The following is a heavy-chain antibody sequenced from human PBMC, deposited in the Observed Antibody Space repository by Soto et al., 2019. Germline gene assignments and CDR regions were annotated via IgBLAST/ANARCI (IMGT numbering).Heavy chain of an antibody. CDR2: IYYSGST. Sequence: SETLSLTCTVSGGSISSYYWSWIRQPPGKGLEWIGYIYYSGSTNYNPSLKSRVTISVDTSKNQFSLKLSSVTAADTAVYYCARDTYSSGWYKHKWFDPWGQGTLVTVSS. D-gene: IGHD6-19*01. CDR1: GGSISSYY. V-gene: IGHV4-59*01. J-gene: IGHJ5*02. CDR3: ARDTYSSGWYKHKWFDP.